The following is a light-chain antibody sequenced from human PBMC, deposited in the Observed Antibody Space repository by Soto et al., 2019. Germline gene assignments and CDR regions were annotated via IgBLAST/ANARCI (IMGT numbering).Light chain of an antibody. CDR3: QQYYSRVT. Sequence: DIQMTQSPSTLSASVGDRVTITCRANQSISSWLAWYQRRPGKAPRLLISKASSVESGDPSRFSGGGFGTEFTLIRSSLQADDVAHYYRQQYYSRVTFGQGTPVEIK. J-gene: IGKJ1*01. CDR1: QSISSW. V-gene: IGKV1-5*03. CDR2: KAS.